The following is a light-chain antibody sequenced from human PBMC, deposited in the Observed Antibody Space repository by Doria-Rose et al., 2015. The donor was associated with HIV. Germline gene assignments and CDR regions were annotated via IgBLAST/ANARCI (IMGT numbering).Light chain of an antibody. CDR2: DGS. V-gene: IGKV3-20*01. Sequence: EIVMTQSPGTLSLSPGERATLSCRASQSFSSTYLAWYQQKPGQAHSLLIYDGSTRATGIPDRFSASGSGTDFTLTINRLEPEDFALYYSHQYGTSWTFGQGTKVEI. CDR1: QSFSSTY. J-gene: IGKJ1*01. CDR3: HQYGTSWT.